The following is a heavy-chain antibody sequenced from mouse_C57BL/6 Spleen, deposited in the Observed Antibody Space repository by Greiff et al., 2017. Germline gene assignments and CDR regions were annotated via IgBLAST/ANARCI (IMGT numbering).Heavy chain of an antibody. J-gene: IGHJ4*01. CDR2: LNPSTGGT. V-gene: IGHV1-42*01. Sequence: VQLQQSGPELVKPGASVKISCKASGYSFTGYYMNWVKQSPEKSLEWIGELNPSTGGTTYNQKFKAKATLTVDKSSSTAYMQLKSLTSEDSAVYYCARWLLRANAMDYWGQGTSVTVSS. CDR1: GYSFTGYY. D-gene: IGHD2-3*01. CDR3: ARWLLRANAMDY.